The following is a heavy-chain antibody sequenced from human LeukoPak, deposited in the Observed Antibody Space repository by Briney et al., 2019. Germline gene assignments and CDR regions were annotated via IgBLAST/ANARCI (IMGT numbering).Heavy chain of an antibody. V-gene: IGHV3-66*02. CDR3: ARRGPGMEFDY. CDR1: GFTVSSNY. D-gene: IGHD6-13*01. CDR2: IYSGGST. J-gene: IGHJ4*02. Sequence: GGSLRLSCAASGFTVSSNYMSWVRQAPGKGLEWVSVIYSGGSTYYADSVKGRFTISRDNSKNTLYLQMNSLRAEDTAVYYCARRGPGMEFDYWGQGTLVTVSS.